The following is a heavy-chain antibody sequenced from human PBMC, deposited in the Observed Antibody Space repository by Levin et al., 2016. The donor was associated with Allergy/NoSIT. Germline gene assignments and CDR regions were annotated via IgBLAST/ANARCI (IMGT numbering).Heavy chain of an antibody. V-gene: IGHV1-18*01. Sequence: WVRQAPGQGLEWMGWISAYNGNTNYAQKLQGRVTMTTDTSTSTAYMELRSLRSDDTAVYYCARDKGGNRGDYWGQGTLVTVSS. J-gene: IGHJ4*02. CDR3: ARDKGGNRGDY. D-gene: IGHD6-25*01. CDR2: ISAYNGNT.